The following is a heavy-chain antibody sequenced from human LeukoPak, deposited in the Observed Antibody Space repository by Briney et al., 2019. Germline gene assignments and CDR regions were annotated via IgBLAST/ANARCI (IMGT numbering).Heavy chain of an antibody. Sequence: PGGSLRLSCAASGFIFDDYAMHWVRQAPGKGLEWVSGFNWNSGRVDYAGSVKGRFTISRDNAKNSLYLQMNSLRAEDTAVYYCASLGTDYDFWSGYRFDYWGQGTLVTVSS. CDR1: GFIFDDYA. CDR2: FNWNSGRV. V-gene: IGHV3-9*01. J-gene: IGHJ4*02. CDR3: ASLGTDYDFWSGYRFDY. D-gene: IGHD3-3*01.